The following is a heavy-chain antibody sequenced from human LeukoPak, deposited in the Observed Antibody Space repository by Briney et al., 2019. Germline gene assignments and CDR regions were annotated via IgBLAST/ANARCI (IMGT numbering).Heavy chain of an antibody. CDR2: INPNSGDR. CDR1: GYTFTGYY. D-gene: IGHD1-1*01. Sequence: ASVKVSCKASGYTFTGYYMHWVRQAPGQGLEWMGWINPNSGDRHYAQNVQDRVTLTTDTSTSTAYMDLRSLRSDDTAVYYCVRKGRQLAPDSWGQGTLVTVSS. J-gene: IGHJ4*02. V-gene: IGHV1-2*02. CDR3: VRKGRQLAPDS.